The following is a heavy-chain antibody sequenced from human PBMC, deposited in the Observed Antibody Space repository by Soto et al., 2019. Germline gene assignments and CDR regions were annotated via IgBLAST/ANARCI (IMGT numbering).Heavy chain of an antibody. Sequence: GGSLRLSCAASGFIFNNYAMNWVRQAPGKGLEWVAGIRDDGSNKYYADSVKGRFTISRDNSKNTLYLQMNSLRAEDTAVYYCARRWKLHLYGMDVWGQGTTVTVSS. CDR1: GFIFNNYA. CDR2: IRDDGSNK. CDR3: ARRWKLHLYGMDV. D-gene: IGHD1-1*01. J-gene: IGHJ6*02. V-gene: IGHV3-33*08.